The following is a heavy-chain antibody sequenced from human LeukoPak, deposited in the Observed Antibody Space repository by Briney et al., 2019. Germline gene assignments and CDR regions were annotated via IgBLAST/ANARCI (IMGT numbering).Heavy chain of an antibody. CDR3: AIRDIVVVPAAIEVNYYYMDV. CDR2: IIPIFGTA. CDR1: GGTFISYA. V-gene: IGHV1-69*05. Sequence: GASVTVSCKASGGTFISYAISWVRQAPGQGLEWMGGIIPIFGTANYAQKFQGRVTITTDESTSTAYMELSSLRSEDTAVYYCAIRDIVVVPAAIEVNYYYMDVWGKGTTVTVSS. J-gene: IGHJ6*03. D-gene: IGHD2-2*01.